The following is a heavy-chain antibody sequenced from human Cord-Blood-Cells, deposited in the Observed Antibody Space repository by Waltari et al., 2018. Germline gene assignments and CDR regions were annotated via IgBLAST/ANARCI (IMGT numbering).Heavy chain of an antibody. CDR3: ARGSLGQRYYYGSGSYLDYVDY. J-gene: IGHJ4*02. CDR1: GFTFSSYA. D-gene: IGHD3-10*01. CDR2: ISYDGRNK. V-gene: IGHV3-30*04. Sequence: QVQLVESGGGVVQPGRSLRLSCAASGFTFSSYAMHWVRQAPGKGLEWVAVISYDGRNKNYAHDVKGRFHLSRENSKNTLYLQMNSLRAEDTAVYYCARGSLGQRYYYGSGSYLDYVDYWGQGTLVTVSS.